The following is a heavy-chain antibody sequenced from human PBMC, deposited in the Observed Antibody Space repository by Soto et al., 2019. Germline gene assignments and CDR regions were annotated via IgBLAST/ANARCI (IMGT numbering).Heavy chain of an antibody. V-gene: IGHV3-74*01. CDR1: GFRFSGLL. CDR2: MFTDVSTT. Sequence: HPKGSRRLSCTASGFRFSGLLMHWVRQAPGKGLVWVSRMFTDVSTTYYADSVKGRFNISRDNAKSTLYLQMNSLRDEDTAVYYCVRGNTGYGNSEGWGEGNFFTV. D-gene: IGHD1-7*01. J-gene: IGHJ4*02. CDR3: VRGNTGYGNSEG.